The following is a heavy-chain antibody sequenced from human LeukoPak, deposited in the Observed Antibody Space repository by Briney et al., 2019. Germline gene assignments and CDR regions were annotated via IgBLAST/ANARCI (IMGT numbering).Heavy chain of an antibody. CDR3: ASAGYQLLPAGAFDI. V-gene: IGHV1-46*01. D-gene: IGHD2-2*01. Sequence: ASVKVSCKASGYTFTSYYMHWVRQAPGQGLEWMGLINPSGSSTSYAQKFQGRLSLTRDMSTSTDYMELSSLRSEDTAVYYCASAGYQLLPAGAFDIWGQGTMVTVSS. J-gene: IGHJ3*02. CDR2: INPSGSST. CDR1: GYTFTSYY.